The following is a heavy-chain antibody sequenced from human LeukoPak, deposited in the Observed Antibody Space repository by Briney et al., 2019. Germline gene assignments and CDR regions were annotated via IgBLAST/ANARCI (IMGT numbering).Heavy chain of an antibody. J-gene: IGHJ4*02. CDR1: GGTFSSYA. D-gene: IGHD3-9*01. CDR3: ASRGPYYDILTGYSLGY. Sequence: SVKVSCKASGGTFSSYAISWVRQAPGQGLEWMGGIIPIFGTANYAQKFQGRVTITADESTSTAYMELSSLRSEDTAVYYCASRGPYYDILTGYSLGYWGQGTLVTVSS. V-gene: IGHV1-69*13. CDR2: IIPIFGTA.